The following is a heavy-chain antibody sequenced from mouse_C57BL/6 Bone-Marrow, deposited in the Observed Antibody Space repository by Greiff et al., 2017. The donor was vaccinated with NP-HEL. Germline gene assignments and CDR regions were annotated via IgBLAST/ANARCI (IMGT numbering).Heavy chain of an antibody. CDR3: TTYYYAMDY. V-gene: IGHV14-4*01. CDR2: IDPENGDT. CDR1: GFNIKDDH. J-gene: IGHJ4*01. Sequence: VQLQQSGAELVRPGASVKLSCTASGFNIKDDHMHWVKQRPEQGLEWIGWIDPENGDTEYASKFQGKATITADTSSNTAYLQLSSLTSEDTAVYYCTTYYYAMDYWGQGTSVTVSS.